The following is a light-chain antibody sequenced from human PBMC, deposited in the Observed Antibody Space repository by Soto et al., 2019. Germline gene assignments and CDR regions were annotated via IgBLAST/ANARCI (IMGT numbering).Light chain of an antibody. CDR3: QQYYSTPIT. J-gene: IGKJ5*01. CDR1: QSVLYSSNNKNY. V-gene: IGKV4-1*01. CDR2: WAS. Sequence: DIVMTQSPDSLAVSLGERATINCKSSQSVLYSSNNKNYLAWYQQKPGQPPKLLIYWASTRESGVPDRFSGSGSVTDFTLTISSLQAEDVAVYYCQQYYSTPITFCQGTRLEIK.